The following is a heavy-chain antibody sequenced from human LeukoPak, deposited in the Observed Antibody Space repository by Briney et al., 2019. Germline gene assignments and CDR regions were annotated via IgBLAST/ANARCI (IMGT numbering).Heavy chain of an antibody. CDR3: ARGRTSGGVIAYRHSYIDY. V-gene: IGHV4-34*01. D-gene: IGHD3-16*02. Sequence: SETLSLTCAVYGGSFSGYYWSWIRQPPGKGLEWIGEINHSGSTNYNPSLKSRVTISVDTSKNQFSPKLSSVTAADTAVYYCARGRTSGGVIAYRHSYIDYWGQGTLVTVSS. CDR2: INHSGST. CDR1: GGSFSGYY. J-gene: IGHJ4*02.